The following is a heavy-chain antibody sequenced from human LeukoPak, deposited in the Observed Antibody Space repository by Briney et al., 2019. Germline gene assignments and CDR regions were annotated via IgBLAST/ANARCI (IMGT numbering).Heavy chain of an antibody. Sequence: SETLSLTCTVSGGSISSYYCSWIRQPPGKGLEWIGYIYYSGSTNYNPSLKSRVTISVDTSKNQFSLKLSSVTAADTAVYYCARGYSGYDRYFDYWGQRTMVTVSS. D-gene: IGHD5-12*01. V-gene: IGHV4-59*08. CDR1: GGSISSYY. J-gene: IGHJ4*02. CDR3: ARGYSGYDRYFDY. CDR2: IYYSGST.